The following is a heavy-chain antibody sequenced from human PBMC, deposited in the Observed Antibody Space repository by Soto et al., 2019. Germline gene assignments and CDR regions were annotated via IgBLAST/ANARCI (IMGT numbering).Heavy chain of an antibody. CDR3: AVAMVREILIFESSGMHV. D-gene: IGHD3-10*01. CDR2: LIPNFDTP. J-gene: IGHJ6*02. V-gene: IGHV1-69*01. CDR1: GGTFNNYA. Sequence: HVQLVQSGAEVKKPGSSVKVSCKTSGGTFNNYAISWVRQAPGQGLEWMGGLIPNFDTPNYAQKFQDRLTIIADESTSTVSMELRSLRSDDTAGYYCAVAMVREILIFESSGMHVWGQGTTVTVSS.